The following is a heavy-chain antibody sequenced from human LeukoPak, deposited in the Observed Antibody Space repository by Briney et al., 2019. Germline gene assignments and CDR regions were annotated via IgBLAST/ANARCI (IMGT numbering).Heavy chain of an antibody. V-gene: IGHV4-4*02. D-gene: IGHD3-10*01. J-gene: IGHJ3*02. CDR2: IYHSGST. CDR1: VGSISSSNW. CDR3: ARSTFGSGSYYPGDAFDI. Sequence: SETLSLTCAVSVGSISSSNWWSWVRQPPGKGLEWIGEIYHSGSTNYNPSLKRRVTISVNKSKNQFSLKLSSVTAADTAVYYCARSTFGSGSYYPGDAFDIWGQGTMVTVSS.